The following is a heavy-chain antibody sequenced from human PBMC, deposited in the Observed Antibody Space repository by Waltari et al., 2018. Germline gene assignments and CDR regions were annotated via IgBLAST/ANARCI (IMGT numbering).Heavy chain of an antibody. CDR2: INHIGST. D-gene: IGHD3-10*01. V-gene: IGHV4-34*01. CDR1: GGSFSGYY. Sequence: QVQLQQWGAGLLKPSETLSLTCAVYGGSFSGYYWSWIRQSPGRGLVWSGEINHIGSTTSTPSRKGRVTISVDTSKKQFSLKLSSVTAADTAVYYCARGHMVRGVITPWYFDLWGRGTLVTVSS. CDR3: ARGHMVRGVITPWYFDL. J-gene: IGHJ2*01.